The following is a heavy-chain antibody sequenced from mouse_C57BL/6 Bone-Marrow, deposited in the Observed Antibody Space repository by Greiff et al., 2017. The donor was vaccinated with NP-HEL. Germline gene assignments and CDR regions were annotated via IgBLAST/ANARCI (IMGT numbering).Heavy chain of an antibody. CDR2: IDPSDSYT. V-gene: IGHV1-50*01. D-gene: IGHD1-1*01. CDR3: ARYWVGPFAY. J-gene: IGHJ3*01. Sequence: QVQLQQPGAELVKPGASVKLSCKASGYTFTSYWMQWVKQRPGQGLEWIGEIDPSDSYTNYNQKFKGKATLTVDTSSSTAYMQLSSLTSEDSAVYYCARYWVGPFAYWGQGTLVTVSA. CDR1: GYTFTSYW.